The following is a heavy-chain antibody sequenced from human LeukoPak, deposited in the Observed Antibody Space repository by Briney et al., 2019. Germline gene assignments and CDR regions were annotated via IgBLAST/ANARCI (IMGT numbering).Heavy chain of an antibody. D-gene: IGHD2-2*01. CDR3: ARAHPAAPYYFDY. V-gene: IGHV4-59*06. CDR2: IYYSGST. CDR1: GGSISSSY. Sequence: ETLSLTCTVSGGSISSSYWSWIRQPPGKGLEWIGYIYYSGSTYYNPSLKSRVTISVDTSKNQFSLKLSSVTAADTAVYYCARAHPAAPYYFDYWGQGTLVTVSS. J-gene: IGHJ4*02.